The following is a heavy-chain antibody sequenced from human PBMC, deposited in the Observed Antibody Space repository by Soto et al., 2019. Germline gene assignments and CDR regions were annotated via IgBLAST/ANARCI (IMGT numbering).Heavy chain of an antibody. J-gene: IGHJ5*02. V-gene: IGHV1-18*01. D-gene: IGHD3-22*01. CDR1: GYTFSLFG. Sequence: QVHLVQSGAEVEKPGASVKVSCKTLGYTFSLFGISWVRQAPGQGLEWMGWIRADNGNTKYAQKFQGRVTITTDTSTSTAYLELRSLRSDDTGLYYCARCGYYDNRGFDPWGQGTLLTVSS. CDR2: IRADNGNT. CDR3: ARCGYYDNRGFDP.